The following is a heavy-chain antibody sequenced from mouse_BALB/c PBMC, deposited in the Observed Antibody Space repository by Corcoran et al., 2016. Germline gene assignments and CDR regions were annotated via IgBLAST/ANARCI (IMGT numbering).Heavy chain of an antibody. J-gene: IGHJ1*01. CDR3: ASHYSGSSHWYFDV. V-gene: IGHV14-1*02. Sequence: EVQLQQSGAELVRPGALVKLSCKASGFNIKDYYMHWVKQRPEQGMEWIGWIAPENGNTIYDTKFQGQAGITADTSYNTAYLQLSSRTSEDTAVYYGASHYSGSSHWYFDVGAAGTTVTVSS. CDR1: GFNIKDYY. D-gene: IGHD1-1*01. CDR2: IAPENGNT.